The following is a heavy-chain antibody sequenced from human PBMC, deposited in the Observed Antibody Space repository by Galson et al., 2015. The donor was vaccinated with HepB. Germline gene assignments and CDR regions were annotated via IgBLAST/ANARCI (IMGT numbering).Heavy chain of an antibody. CDR3: ARLSSRSPAGGY. V-gene: IGHV4-39*01. D-gene: IGHD2-2*01. CDR1: GGSISISSYY. Sequence: ETLSLTCTVSGGSISISSYYWAWLRQPPGQGLEWIGGIYYSGSTYNNPSLKSRVTISVDTSKNQFSLRLTSVTAADTAVYYCARLSSRSPAGGYWGQGTLVTVSS. CDR2: IYYSGST. J-gene: IGHJ4*02.